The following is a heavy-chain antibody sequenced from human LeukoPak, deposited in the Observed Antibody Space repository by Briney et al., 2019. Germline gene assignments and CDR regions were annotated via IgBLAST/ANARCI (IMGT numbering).Heavy chain of an antibody. V-gene: IGHV3-66*02. J-gene: IGHJ4*02. Sequence: GGSLRLSCAASGFTFDDYAMHWVRQAPGKGLEWVSVIYSGGSTYYADSVKGRFTISRDNSKNTLYLQMNSLRAEDTAVYYCARDNGSGKYYFDYWGQGTLVTVSS. CDR1: GFTFDDYA. CDR3: ARDNGSGKYYFDY. CDR2: IYSGGST. D-gene: IGHD3-10*01.